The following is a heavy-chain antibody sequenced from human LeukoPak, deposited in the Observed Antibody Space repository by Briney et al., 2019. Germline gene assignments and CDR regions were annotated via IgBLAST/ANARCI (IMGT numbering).Heavy chain of an antibody. CDR2: ISWNSGSI. Sequence: GGSLRLSCAASGFTFDDYAMHWVRQAPGKGLEWVSGISWNSGSIGYADSVKGRFTISRDNAKNSLYLQMNSLRVEDTALYYCAKGNLADYWGQGTLVTVSS. J-gene: IGHJ4*02. V-gene: IGHV3-9*01. D-gene: IGHD1-1*01. CDR3: AKGNLADY. CDR1: GFTFDDYA.